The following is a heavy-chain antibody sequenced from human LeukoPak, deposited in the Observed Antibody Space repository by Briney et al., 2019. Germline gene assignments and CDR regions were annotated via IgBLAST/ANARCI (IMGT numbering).Heavy chain of an antibody. Sequence: GGSLRLSCAASGFTFSSYWMHWVRQAPGKGLVWVSRINSDGSSTSYADSVKGRFTISRDNAKNTLYLQMNSLRAEDTAVYYCARDPEDPFGWDYFDYWGQGTLVTVSS. CDR3: ARDPEDPFGWDYFDY. CDR1: GFTFSSYW. D-gene: IGHD3-16*01. J-gene: IGHJ4*02. CDR2: INSDGSST. V-gene: IGHV3-74*01.